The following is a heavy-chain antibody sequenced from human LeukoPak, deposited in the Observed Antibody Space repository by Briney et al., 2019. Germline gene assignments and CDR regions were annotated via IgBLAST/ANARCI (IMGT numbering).Heavy chain of an antibody. CDR3: ARVPYAISLYYMDV. Sequence: LETLSLTCTVSGVSIITGSHFWVWIRQPPGKGLEWFGCIFYSAITYYNPSLTSRVTISVDTSRNQFSLKVTSVTAADAAVYYCARVPYAISLYYMDVWGKGTTVTVSS. V-gene: IGHV4-39*07. CDR1: GVSIITGSHF. D-gene: IGHD3-3*02. CDR2: IFYSAIT. J-gene: IGHJ6*03.